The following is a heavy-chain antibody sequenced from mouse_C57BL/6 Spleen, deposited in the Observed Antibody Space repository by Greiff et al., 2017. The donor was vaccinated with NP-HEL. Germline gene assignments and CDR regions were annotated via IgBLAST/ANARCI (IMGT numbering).Heavy chain of an antibody. J-gene: IGHJ4*01. Sequence: QVQLQQSGPELVRPGVSVKISCKGSGYTFTDYAMHWVKQSHAKSLEWIGVISTYYGDASYNQKFKDKATMTVDKSSSTAYMELARLTAEDSAVYYCARWAYGSSYGASYAMDYWGQGTSVTVSS. V-gene: IGHV1-67*01. D-gene: IGHD1-1*01. CDR3: ARWAYGSSYGASYAMDY. CDR1: GYTFTDYA. CDR2: ISTYYGDA.